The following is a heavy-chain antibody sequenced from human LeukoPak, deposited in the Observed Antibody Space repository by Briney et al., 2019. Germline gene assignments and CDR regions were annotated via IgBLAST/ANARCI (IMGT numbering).Heavy chain of an antibody. D-gene: IGHD3-10*01. CDR3: AKDYYYGSGSPDY. J-gene: IGHJ4*02. CDR1: GFTFDDYG. Sequence: GGSLRLSCAASGFTFDDYGMSWVRQAPGKGLEWVSAITGTGHITYYADSVKGRFTISRDNAKNSLYLQMNSLRAEDTAVYYCAKDYYYGSGSPDYWGQGTLVTVSS. V-gene: IGHV3-23*01. CDR2: ITGTGHIT.